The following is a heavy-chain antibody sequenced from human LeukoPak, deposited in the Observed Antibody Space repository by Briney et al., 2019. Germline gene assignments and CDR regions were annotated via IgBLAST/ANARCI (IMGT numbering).Heavy chain of an antibody. D-gene: IGHD3-10*01. CDR3: ARLAKNDSGTYRFGKKKRGYMDV. Sequence: SETLSLTCAVYGGSFSGYYWSWIRQPPGKGLEWIGEINHSGSTNYNPSLKSRVTISVDTSKNQFSLRLSSVTAADTAVYYCARLAKNDSGTYRFGKKKRGYMDVWGKGTTVTISS. V-gene: IGHV4-34*01. CDR2: INHSGST. CDR1: GGSFSGYY. J-gene: IGHJ6*03.